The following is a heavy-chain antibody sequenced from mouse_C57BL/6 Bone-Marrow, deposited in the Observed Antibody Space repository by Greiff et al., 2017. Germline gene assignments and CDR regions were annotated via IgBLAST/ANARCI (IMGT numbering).Heavy chain of an antibody. D-gene: IGHD1-1*01. V-gene: IGHV5-6*01. CDR2: ISSGGSYT. J-gene: IGHJ4*01. CDR3: ARRGYYYGSSYDYYAMDY. Sequence: EVQGVESGGDLVKPGGSLKLSCAASGFTFSSYGMSWVRQTPDKRLEWVATISSGGSYTYYPDSVKGRFTISRDNAKNTLYLQMSSLKSEDTAMYYCARRGYYYGSSYDYYAMDYWGQGTSVTVSS. CDR1: GFTFSSYG.